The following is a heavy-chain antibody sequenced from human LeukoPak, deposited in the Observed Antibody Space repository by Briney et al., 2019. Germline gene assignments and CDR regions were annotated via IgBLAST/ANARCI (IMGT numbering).Heavy chain of an antibody. CDR1: GYTFTNYD. Sequence: ASVKVSCKASGYTFTNYDINWVRQATGQGLEWMGWMNSDSGNTGYGQKFQGRVTLTRDTSISTAYMELSSLRSEDTAVYYCARGDYWGQGTLVTFSS. CDR3: ARGDY. CDR2: MNSDSGNT. J-gene: IGHJ4*02. V-gene: IGHV1-8*01.